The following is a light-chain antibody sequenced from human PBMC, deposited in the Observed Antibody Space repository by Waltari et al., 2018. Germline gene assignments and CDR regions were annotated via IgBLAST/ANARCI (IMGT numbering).Light chain of an antibody. V-gene: IGKV3-11*01. CDR1: QSVGTS. CDR2: DAS. CDR3: QQRHTWPRT. Sequence: EIFLTQPPATLSVSAGERAALSCRASQSVGTSLAWYQHRTGQAPRLLIYDASKRAAGIPARFSGSGSGTDFTLAIDTLEPEDFAVYYCQQRHTWPRTFGQGTKVEI. J-gene: IGKJ1*01.